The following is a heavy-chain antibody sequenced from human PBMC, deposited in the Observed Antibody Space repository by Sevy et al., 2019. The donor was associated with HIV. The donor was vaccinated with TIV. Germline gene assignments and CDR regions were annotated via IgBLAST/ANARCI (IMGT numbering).Heavy chain of an antibody. CDR1: GFTFSSYA. D-gene: IGHD3-16*01. V-gene: IGHV3-23*01. CDR2: ISGSGGST. Sequence: GGSLRLSCAASGFTFSSYAMSWVRQAPGKGLEWVSAISGSGGSTYYADSVKGRFTISRDNSKNTLYLQMNSLIAEDTAVYYCAKEGDDYVWGSYFYWGQGTLATVSS. CDR3: AKEGDDYVWGSYFY. J-gene: IGHJ4*02.